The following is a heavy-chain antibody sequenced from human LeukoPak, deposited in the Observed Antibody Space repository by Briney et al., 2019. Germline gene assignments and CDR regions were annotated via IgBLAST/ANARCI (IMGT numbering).Heavy chain of an antibody. D-gene: IGHD4-23*01. J-gene: IGHJ4*02. Sequence: ASVKVSCKASGGTFSSYAISWVRQAPGQGLEWMGGIIPIFGTANYAQKLQGRVTITADESTSTAYMELSSLRSEDTAVYYCARDIDDYGGIDWGQGTLVTVSS. CDR3: ARDIDDYGGID. V-gene: IGHV1-69*13. CDR2: IIPIFGTA. CDR1: GGTFSSYA.